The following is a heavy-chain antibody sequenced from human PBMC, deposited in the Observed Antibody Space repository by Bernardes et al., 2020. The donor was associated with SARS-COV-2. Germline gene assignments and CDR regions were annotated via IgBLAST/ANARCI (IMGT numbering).Heavy chain of an antibody. J-gene: IGHJ6*02. V-gene: IGHV3-64D*06. D-gene: IGHD5-18*01. CDR2: ISSNGGRT. CDR3: VKDLAIHLWLEYYYYRMDA. CDR1: GFTFRSYD. Sequence: GGSLRLSCSASGFTFRSYDMHWVRQAPGKGLEYVSAISSNGGRTYYADSVKGRFTISRDNSKNTLYLQMSSLRAEDTAVYYCVKDLAIHLWLEYYYYRMDAWDHRSTVTVSS.